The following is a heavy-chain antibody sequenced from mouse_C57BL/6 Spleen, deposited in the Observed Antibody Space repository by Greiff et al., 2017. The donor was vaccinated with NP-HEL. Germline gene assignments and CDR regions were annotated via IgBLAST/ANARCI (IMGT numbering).Heavy chain of an antibody. Sequence: EVKLVESGGGLVQPGGSLSLSCAASGFTFTDYYMSWVRQPPGQALEWLGFIRNKANGYTTEYSASVKGRFTISRDNSQSILYLQMNALRAEDSATYYCARSTTLGSYFDYWGQGTTLTVSS. J-gene: IGHJ2*01. CDR2: IRNKANGYTT. CDR1: GFTFTDYY. CDR3: ARSTTLGSYFDY. D-gene: IGHD5-5*01. V-gene: IGHV7-3*01.